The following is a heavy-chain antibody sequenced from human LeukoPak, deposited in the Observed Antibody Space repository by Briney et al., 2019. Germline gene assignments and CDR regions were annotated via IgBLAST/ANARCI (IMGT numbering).Heavy chain of an antibody. CDR3: AREDSSGAFDI. D-gene: IGHD3-22*01. J-gene: IGHJ3*02. Sequence: PGGSLRLSCAASGFTFSSYARSWVRQAPGKGLEWVSGISGSGASTYYADSVKGRFTISRDNSKNTLYLQMNSLRVEDTALYYCAREDSSGAFDIWGQETMVTVSS. V-gene: IGHV3-23*01. CDR2: ISGSGAST. CDR1: GFTFSSYA.